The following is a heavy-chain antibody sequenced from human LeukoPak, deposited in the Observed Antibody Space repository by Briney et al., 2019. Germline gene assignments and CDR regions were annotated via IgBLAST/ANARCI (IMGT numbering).Heavy chain of an antibody. V-gene: IGHV3-21*01. CDR1: GYTFTSYT. D-gene: IGHD4-17*01. CDR3: AKTYGHFDD. Sequence: GGSLRLSCAASGYTFTSYTMNWVRQAPGKGLEWVSSITSGSSYIYYADSVKGRFTISRDNAKNSLYLQMTSLRVEDTAVYYCAKTYGHFDDWGQGTLVTVSS. J-gene: IGHJ4*02. CDR2: ITSGSSYI.